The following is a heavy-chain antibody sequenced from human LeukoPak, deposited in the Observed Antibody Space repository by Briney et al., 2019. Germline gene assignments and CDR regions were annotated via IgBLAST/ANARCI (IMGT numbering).Heavy chain of an antibody. Sequence: PSETLSLTCAVYGGSFNGYYWSWIRQPPGKGLEWIGEINHSGSTNYNPSLKSRVTIPVDTSKNQFSLKLSSVTAADTAVYYCARPTYGSGSIDYWGQGTLVTVSS. V-gene: IGHV4-34*01. CDR2: INHSGST. CDR1: GGSFNGYY. J-gene: IGHJ4*02. CDR3: ARPTYGSGSIDY. D-gene: IGHD3-10*01.